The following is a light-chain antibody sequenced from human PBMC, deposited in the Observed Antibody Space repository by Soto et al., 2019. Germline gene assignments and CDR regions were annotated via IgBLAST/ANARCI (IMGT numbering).Light chain of an antibody. Sequence: DIQMTQSPSSVSASVGDKVMITCRASQNINTWLAWYQQKPGEAPKLLIFAASRLEKAVPSRFSGRGSGTDFTLTISDLQPEDFATYYCQQADSFPLTFGGGTKVEIK. V-gene: IGKV1D-12*01. CDR2: AAS. CDR3: QQADSFPLT. J-gene: IGKJ4*01. CDR1: QNINTW.